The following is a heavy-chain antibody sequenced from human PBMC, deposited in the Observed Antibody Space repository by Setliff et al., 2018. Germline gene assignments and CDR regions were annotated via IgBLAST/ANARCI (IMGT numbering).Heavy chain of an antibody. D-gene: IGHD3-22*01. J-gene: IGHJ4*02. Sequence: LRLSCTASGFTFRKHALAWVRQAPGKGLQWVSSVSGSGMTRDYTDSVKGRFTVSRDSSQNKIHLQMDSLRAEDTGKYFCARADSDSYYPYYFDFWAREFWSPSPQ. CDR3: ARADSDSYYPYYFDF. CDR2: VSGSGMTR. V-gene: IGHV3-23*01. CDR1: GFTFRKHA.